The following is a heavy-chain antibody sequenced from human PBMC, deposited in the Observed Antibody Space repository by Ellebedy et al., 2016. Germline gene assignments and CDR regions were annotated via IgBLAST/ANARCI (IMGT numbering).Heavy chain of an antibody. CDR2: VVGSGERT. CDR3: ANVGGSGTYYNGY. V-gene: IGHV3-23*01. J-gene: IGHJ4*02. Sequence: GGSLRLSCEASGFTSSSHAMSWVRQAPGKGPEWVSAVVGSGERTFYADSVKGRFTISRDNSKNRLYLQMSSLKVEDTATYYCANVGGSGTYYNGYWGQGTLVTVSS. CDR1: GFTSSSHA. D-gene: IGHD3-10*01.